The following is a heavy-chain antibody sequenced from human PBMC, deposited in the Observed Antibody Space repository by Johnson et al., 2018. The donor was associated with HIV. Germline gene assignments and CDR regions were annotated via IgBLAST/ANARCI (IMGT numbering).Heavy chain of an antibody. D-gene: IGHD3-10*01. J-gene: IGHJ3*01. Sequence: QVQLVESGGGVVQPGRSLRLSCAASGFTFSRHPMHWVRQAPGKGLEHVATIAILGDNTYYPGSVKGRFTISRENAKNSLYLQMNSLRAEDTAVYYCARGGLLWFGHPADWGQGT. V-gene: IGHV3-64*04. CDR3: ARGGLLWFGHPAD. CDR2: IAILGDNT. CDR1: GFTFSRHP.